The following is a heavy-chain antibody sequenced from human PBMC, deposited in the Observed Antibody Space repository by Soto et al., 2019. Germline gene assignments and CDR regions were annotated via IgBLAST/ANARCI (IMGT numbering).Heavy chain of an antibody. D-gene: IGHD2-8*01. V-gene: IGHV1-18*01. Sequence: QLQLVQSGAEVKKPGASVKVSCKASGYTFTNYGISWVRQAPGQGLEWMGWISGYNDNTNYAQELQGRVTMTTDTSTNTADMELRSLTSDDTAVYYCARAHRTDVYALDTWGQGTMVTVPS. CDR3: ARAHRTDVYALDT. CDR2: ISGYNDNT. CDR1: GYTFTNYG. J-gene: IGHJ3*02.